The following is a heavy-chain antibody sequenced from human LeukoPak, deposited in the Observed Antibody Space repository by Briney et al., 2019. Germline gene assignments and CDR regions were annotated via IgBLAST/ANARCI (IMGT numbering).Heavy chain of an antibody. J-gene: IGHJ4*02. CDR3: ARVEWYCSGGSCYFGYFDY. Sequence: GGSLTLSCAASGFTVSRNYMSWLRQAPWKGLEWVSVIYSGGSTYYADSVKGRFTISRDNSKNTLYLQMNSLRAEDTAVYYCARVEWYCSGGSCYFGYFDYWGQGTLVTVSS. CDR2: IYSGGST. D-gene: IGHD2-15*01. V-gene: IGHV3-66*01. CDR1: GFTVSRNY.